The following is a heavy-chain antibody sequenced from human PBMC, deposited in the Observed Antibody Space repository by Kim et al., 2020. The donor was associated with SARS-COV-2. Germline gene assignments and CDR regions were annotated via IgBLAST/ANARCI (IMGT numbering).Heavy chain of an antibody. CDR3: AKALIAAAGTGFDY. J-gene: IGHJ4*02. Sequence: DSVKGRFTISRDNDKNSLYLQMNSLRAEDTALYYCAKALIAAAGTGFDYWGQGTLVTVSS. D-gene: IGHD6-13*01. V-gene: IGHV3-9*01.